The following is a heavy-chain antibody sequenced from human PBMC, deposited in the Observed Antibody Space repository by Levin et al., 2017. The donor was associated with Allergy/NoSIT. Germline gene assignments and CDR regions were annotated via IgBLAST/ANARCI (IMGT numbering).Heavy chain of an antibody. Sequence: PGGSLRLSCAASGFTFSSYAMSWVRQAPGKGLEWVSAISGSGGSTYYADSVKGRFTISRDNSKNTLYLQMNSLRAEDTAVYYCAKNFRGYGDLYDAFDIWGQGTMVTVSS. CDR2: ISGSGGST. J-gene: IGHJ3*02. D-gene: IGHD4-17*01. CDR3: AKNFRGYGDLYDAFDI. V-gene: IGHV3-23*01. CDR1: GFTFSSYA.